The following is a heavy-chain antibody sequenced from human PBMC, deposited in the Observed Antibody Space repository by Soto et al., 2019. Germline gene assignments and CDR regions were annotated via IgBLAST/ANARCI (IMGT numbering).Heavy chain of an antibody. D-gene: IGHD1-1*01. CDR3: ARAGFWNLDS. V-gene: IGHV4-4*02. CDR1: YKSISTHIW. CDR2: VHHTKGA. Sequence: TSEPLSVTCFVSYKSISTHIWCNLVRQPPGQGLEWIGEVHHTKGALYNPTLRSRVTVSADLFNSKIFLEVHSLGAADTAVYYCARAGFWNLDSWGQGTPVTVSS. J-gene: IGHJ4*02.